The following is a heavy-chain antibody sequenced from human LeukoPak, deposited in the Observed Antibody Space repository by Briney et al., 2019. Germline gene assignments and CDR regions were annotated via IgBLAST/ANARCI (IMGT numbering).Heavy chain of an antibody. Sequence: SVKDSCKGSGDTFSTFAFNWVRQAPGQGLEWTGGIVPISDTTNYAQTLQGRVTITADKSTNTVYMELSSLTSEDTGVYYCARGASVRVVPMSYYYAMDVWGEGTTVIVSS. J-gene: IGHJ6*04. D-gene: IGHD2-2*01. CDR1: GDTFSTFA. CDR2: IVPISDTT. CDR3: ARGASVRVVPMSYYYAMDV. V-gene: IGHV1-69*06.